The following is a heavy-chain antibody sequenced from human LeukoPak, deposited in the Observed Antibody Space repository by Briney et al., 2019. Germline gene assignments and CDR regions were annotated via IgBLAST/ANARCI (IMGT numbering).Heavy chain of an antibody. D-gene: IGHD4-23*01. CDR1: GFTFSSYA. Sequence: PGGSLRLSCAASGFTFSSYAMSWVRQAPGKGLEWVSVVSGSGDSTFYADSVTGRFTISRDNSNNTLYLEMNSLRVNDTAVYYCAKDRGDNGDKIRFVPWGRGSRVTVSS. CDR2: VSGSGDST. J-gene: IGHJ5*02. CDR3: AKDRGDNGDKIRFVP. V-gene: IGHV3-23*01.